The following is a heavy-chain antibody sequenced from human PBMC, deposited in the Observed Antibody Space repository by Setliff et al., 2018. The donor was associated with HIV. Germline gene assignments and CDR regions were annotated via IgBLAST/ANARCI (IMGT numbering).Heavy chain of an antibody. CDR2: IRYDGSEK. CDR3: VKGDNFWTGYSTYFEFDP. V-gene: IGHV3-30*02. Sequence: RLSCVTSGFTFNNYGLHWVRQAPGKGLEWVSFIRYDGSEKFYAESVQGRFTISRDSSKNMLYLQMSSLRAEDTAIYYCVKGDNFWTGYSTYFEFDPWGQGTRVTVSS. D-gene: IGHD3-3*01. CDR1: GFTFNNYG. J-gene: IGHJ5*02.